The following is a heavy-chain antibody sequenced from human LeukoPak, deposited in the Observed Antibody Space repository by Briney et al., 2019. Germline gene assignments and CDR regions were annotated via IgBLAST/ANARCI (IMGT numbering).Heavy chain of an antibody. D-gene: IGHD6-19*01. Sequence: SETLSLTCTVSGGSISSSSYYWGWIRQPPGKGLEWIGSIYYSRSTYYNPSLKSRVTISVDTSKNQFSLKLSSVTAADTAVYYCARHDARGWSKIDYWGQGTLVTVSS. J-gene: IGHJ4*02. V-gene: IGHV4-39*01. CDR1: GGSISSSSYY. CDR2: IYYSRST. CDR3: ARHDARGWSKIDY.